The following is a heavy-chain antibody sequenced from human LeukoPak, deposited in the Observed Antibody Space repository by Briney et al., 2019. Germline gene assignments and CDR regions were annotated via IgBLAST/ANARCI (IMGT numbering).Heavy chain of an antibody. J-gene: IGHJ4*02. D-gene: IGHD6-13*01. CDR2: ISYDGSNK. CDR3: AKDRGSSSWYVDY. CDR1: GFTFSSYG. Sequence: GGYLRLSCAGSGFTFSSYGMHWVGQAPGRGLEWVAVISYDGSNKSYVDAVKGRFTISRDNSKNTLYLQMNSLRVEDTAVYYCAKDRGSSSWYVDYWGQGTLVTVSS. V-gene: IGHV3-30*18.